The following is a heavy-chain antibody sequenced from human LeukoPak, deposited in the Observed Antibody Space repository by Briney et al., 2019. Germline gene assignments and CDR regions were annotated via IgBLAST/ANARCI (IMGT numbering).Heavy chain of an antibody. V-gene: IGHV1-2*02. Sequence: ASVKVSFKASGYTFTCYYMHWVRQAPGQGLEWMGWINPNSGGTNYAQKFQGRVTKTRDTSISTAYMELSRLRSDDTAEYYCASPLEAVAGAPLGMDVWGQGTTVAVCS. CDR3: ASPLEAVAGAPLGMDV. J-gene: IGHJ6*02. CDR1: GYTFTCYY. CDR2: INPNSGGT. D-gene: IGHD6-19*01.